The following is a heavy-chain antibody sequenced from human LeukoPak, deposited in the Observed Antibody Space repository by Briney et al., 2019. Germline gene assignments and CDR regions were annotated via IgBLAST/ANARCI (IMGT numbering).Heavy chain of an antibody. Sequence: NPSETLSLTCTVSGGSISSYYWSWIRQPPGKGLEWIGYIYYSGSTNYNPSLKSRVTISVDRSKNQFSLKLSSVTAADTAVYYCARGDGDYIRFDYWGQGTLVTVSS. J-gene: IGHJ4*02. CDR2: IYYSGST. CDR1: GGSISSYY. V-gene: IGHV4-59*12. CDR3: ARGDGDYIRFDY. D-gene: IGHD4-17*01.